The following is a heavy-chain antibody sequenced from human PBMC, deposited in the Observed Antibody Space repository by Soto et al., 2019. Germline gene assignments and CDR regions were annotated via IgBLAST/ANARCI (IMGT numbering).Heavy chain of an antibody. V-gene: IGHV3-23*01. J-gene: IGHJ4*02. CDR3: AKQIPAAGSDY. CDR2: ISPGGGSP. D-gene: IGHD6-13*01. Sequence: EVQLLESGGGLVQPGGSLRLSCAASGFTFSRYAMNWVRQAPGKGLEWVSAISPGGGSPYDTDSVKGRFTISRDNSKNTLYLQMNSLRAEDTAVYYCAKQIPAAGSDYWGQGTLVTVSS. CDR1: GFTFSRYA.